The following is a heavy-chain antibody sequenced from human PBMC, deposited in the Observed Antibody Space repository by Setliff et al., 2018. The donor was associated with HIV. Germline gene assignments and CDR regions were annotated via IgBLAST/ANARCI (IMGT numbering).Heavy chain of an antibody. CDR3: ARDASPSGSYSNWFDP. Sequence: ASVKVSCKASGYTFTSYGISWVRQAPGQGLEWMGWISAYNGNTNYAQKLQGRVTMTTDTSTSTAYMELRSLGSDDTAVYYCARDASPSGSYSNWFDPWGQGTLVTVSS. D-gene: IGHD1-26*01. CDR1: GYTFTSYG. V-gene: IGHV1-18*01. CDR2: ISAYNGNT. J-gene: IGHJ5*02.